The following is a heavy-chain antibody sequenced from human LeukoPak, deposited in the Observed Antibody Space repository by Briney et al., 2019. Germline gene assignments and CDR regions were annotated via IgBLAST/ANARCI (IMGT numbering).Heavy chain of an antibody. V-gene: IGHV4-34*01. D-gene: IGHD5-12*01. CDR3: ARVKSGYSGYVGAFDI. CDR1: GGSFSGYY. CDR2: INHSGST. Sequence: MPSETLSLTCAVYGGSFSGYYWSWIRQPPGKGLEWIGEINHSGSTNYNPSLKSRVTISVDTSKNQFSLKLSSVTAADTAVYYCARVKSGYSGYVGAFDIWGQGTMVTVSS. J-gene: IGHJ3*02.